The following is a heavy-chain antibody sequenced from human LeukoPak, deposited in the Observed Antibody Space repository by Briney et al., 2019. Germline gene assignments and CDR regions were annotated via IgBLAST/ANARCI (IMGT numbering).Heavy chain of an antibody. CDR3: ARSQGLYGAADY. CDR2: VYPGDSDT. Sequence: GESLKISCKGSGYSFTSYWIGWVRQMPGQGLEWMGIVYPGDSDTRYSPSFQGHVTISADKSINTAYLQWSGLPASDNAIYFCARSQGLYGAADYWGQGTLV. V-gene: IGHV5-51*01. D-gene: IGHD2-2*02. J-gene: IGHJ4*02. CDR1: GYSFTSYW.